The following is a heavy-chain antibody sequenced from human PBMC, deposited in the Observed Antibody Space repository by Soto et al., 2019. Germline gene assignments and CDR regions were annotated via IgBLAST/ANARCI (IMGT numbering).Heavy chain of an antibody. J-gene: IGHJ2*01. CDR1: GGSMTNFTYY. Sequence: SETLSLTCTVSGGSMTNFTYYWGWIRQPPGKGLEWIGSVYYTGTTYYNPSLRSRVTVSVDTSRSQFSLKLRSVTAADTALYHCARNRCAVLISWYFDIWGRGTLVTVSS. V-gene: IGHV4-39*01. CDR3: ARNRCAVLISWYFDI. CDR2: VYYTGTT. D-gene: IGHD2-8*02.